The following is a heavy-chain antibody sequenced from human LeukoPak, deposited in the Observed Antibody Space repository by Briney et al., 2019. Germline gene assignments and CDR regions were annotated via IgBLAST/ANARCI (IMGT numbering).Heavy chain of an antibody. V-gene: IGHV3-7*01. D-gene: IGHD3-3*01. J-gene: IGHJ4*02. CDR1: GFIFTNYF. CDR2: IKHDGSEK. CDR3: ATDRGWRTSGYYLYYFEY. Sequence: GGSLRLSCAASGFIFTNYFMSWVRQAPGKGLEWVASIKHDGSEKYYVDSVRGQFTISRDNTMNSLYLQMSSLRAEDTAVYYCATDRGWRTSGYYLYYFEYWGQGTLVTYSS.